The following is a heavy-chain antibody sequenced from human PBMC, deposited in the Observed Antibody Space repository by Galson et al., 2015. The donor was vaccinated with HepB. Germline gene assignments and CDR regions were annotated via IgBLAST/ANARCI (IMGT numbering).Heavy chain of an antibody. CDR1: GYIFTSYW. CDR2: IDPDDSYT. CDR3: AGGESAVGDFDP. J-gene: IGHJ5*02. V-gene: IGHV5-10-1*01. D-gene: IGHD3-10*01. Sequence: QSGAEVKKPGESLRISCEGSGYIFTSYWITWVRQMPGKGLEWMGTIDPDDSYTHYSPSFQGRVTISADKSIRTAYLQWSGLKASDTAMYYCAGGESAVGDFDPWGQGTLVTVSS.